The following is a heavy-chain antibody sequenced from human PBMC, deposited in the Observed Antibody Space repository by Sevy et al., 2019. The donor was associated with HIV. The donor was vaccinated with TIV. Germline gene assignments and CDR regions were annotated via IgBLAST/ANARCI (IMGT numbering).Heavy chain of an antibody. CDR1: GYTFTSYY. D-gene: IGHD3-22*01. Sequence: ASVKVSCEASGYTFTSYYIHWVRQAPGQGLEWMGIINPSGGSTSYAQKFQGRVTMTRDTSTGTVYMDLRSLRSDDTAVYYCARVYYYDYSGPGYWGQGTLVTVSS. CDR2: INPSGGST. J-gene: IGHJ4*02. CDR3: ARVYYYDYSGPGY. V-gene: IGHV1-46*01.